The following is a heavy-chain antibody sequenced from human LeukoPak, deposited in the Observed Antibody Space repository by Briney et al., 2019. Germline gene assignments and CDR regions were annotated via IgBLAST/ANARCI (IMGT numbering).Heavy chain of an antibody. V-gene: IGHV4-59*01. D-gene: IGHD6-13*01. CDR1: GGSTSSYY. Sequence: SETLSLTCTVSGGSTSSYYWSWIRQPPGKGLEWIGYIYYSGSTNYNPSLKSRVTISVDTSKNQFSLKLSSVTAADTAVYYCARDGAAAGEYFQHWGQGTLVTVSS. CDR3: ARDGAAAGEYFQH. CDR2: IYYSGST. J-gene: IGHJ1*01.